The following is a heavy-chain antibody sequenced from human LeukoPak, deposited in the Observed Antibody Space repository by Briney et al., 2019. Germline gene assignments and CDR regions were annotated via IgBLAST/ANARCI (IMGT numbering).Heavy chain of an antibody. J-gene: IGHJ4*02. CDR3: ARHYQPLLYPGAYFDY. CDR2: IYYSGST. V-gene: IGHV4-59*08. CDR1: GGSISNYY. D-gene: IGHD2-2*02. Sequence: PSETLSLTCTVSGGSISNYYWSWLRQPPGKGLEWIGYIYYSGSTNYNPSLKSRVTISVDTSRNQFSLKLSSVTAADTAVYYCARHYQPLLYPGAYFDYWGQGTLVTVSS.